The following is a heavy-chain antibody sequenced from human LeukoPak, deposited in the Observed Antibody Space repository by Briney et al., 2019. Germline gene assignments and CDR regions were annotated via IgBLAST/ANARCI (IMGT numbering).Heavy chain of an antibody. V-gene: IGHV1-2*02. CDR2: INPNSGGT. J-gene: IGHJ4*02. D-gene: IGHD2-15*01. CDR1: GGTFSSYA. Sequence: ASVKVSCKASGGTFSSYAISWVRQAPGHGLEWMGWINPNSGGTTYAQKFQGRVTMTRDTSISTAYMELSRLGSDDTAVYYCARDQVARDIVVVLTATGTIDYWGQGTLVTVSS. CDR3: ARDQVARDIVVVLTATGTIDY.